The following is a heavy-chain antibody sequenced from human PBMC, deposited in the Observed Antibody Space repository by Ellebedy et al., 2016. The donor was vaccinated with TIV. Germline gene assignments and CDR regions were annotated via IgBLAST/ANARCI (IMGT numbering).Heavy chain of an antibody. CDR3: AKDHYYDRSGYYGVY. Sequence: PGGSLRLSCAASGFTFSNYGMHWVRQAPGKGLEWVAFISYDGSNKFYADSVKGRFTISSDNSKNTLYLQMNSLRAEDTAVYYCAKDHYYDRSGYYGVYWGQGTLVTVSS. V-gene: IGHV3-30*18. CDR2: ISYDGSNK. J-gene: IGHJ4*02. CDR1: GFTFSNYG. D-gene: IGHD3-22*01.